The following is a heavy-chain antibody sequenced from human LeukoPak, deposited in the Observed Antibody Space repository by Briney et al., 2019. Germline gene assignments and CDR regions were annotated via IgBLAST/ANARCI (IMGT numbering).Heavy chain of an antibody. Sequence: KHGESLQISCKGSGYSFTSYWIGWVRQLLGKGLEWMGIIYPGDSDTRYSPSFQGQVTISADKSISTAYLQWSSLKASDTAMYYCACSGGSWVTDAFDIWGQGTMVTVSP. CDR3: ACSGGSWVTDAFDI. V-gene: IGHV5-51*01. D-gene: IGHD2-15*01. J-gene: IGHJ3*02. CDR2: IYPGDSDT. CDR1: GYSFTSYW.